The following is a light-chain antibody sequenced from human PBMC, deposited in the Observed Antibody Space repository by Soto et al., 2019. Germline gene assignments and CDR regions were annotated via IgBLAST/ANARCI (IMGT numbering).Light chain of an antibody. V-gene: IGKV1-5*03. CDR2: KAS. CDR1: QSISSW. CDR3: QQYNSYIWT. Sequence: IQMTQYPSSRSSSFGDRVTITCRASQSISSWLAWYQQKPGKAPKLLIYKASSLESGVPSRFSGSGSGTEGTITISSLKPDDGTTYYCQQYNSYIWTFCQGTKVDIK. J-gene: IGKJ1*01.